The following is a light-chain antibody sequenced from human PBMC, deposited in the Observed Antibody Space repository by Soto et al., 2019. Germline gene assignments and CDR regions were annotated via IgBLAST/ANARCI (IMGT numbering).Light chain of an antibody. Sequence: DIQMTQSPSSLSASVGDRVTITCRASQSISSYLNWYQQKPGKAPKLLIYAASSVQSGVPSRFSGSGSGTDCTLTISSLQPEDFATYYCQQSYSTPRTFGQGTKLEIK. CDR1: QSISSY. J-gene: IGKJ2*01. CDR2: AAS. CDR3: QQSYSTPRT. V-gene: IGKV1-39*01.